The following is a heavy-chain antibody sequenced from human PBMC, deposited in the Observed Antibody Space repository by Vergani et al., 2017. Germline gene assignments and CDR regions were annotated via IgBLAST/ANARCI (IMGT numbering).Heavy chain of an antibody. CDR3: ARDFLTRVTTLDYYYMGV. Sequence: EVQLVESGGGLVQPGRSLRLSCAASGFTFDDYAMHWVRQAPGKGLEWVSAISGSGGSTYYADSVKGRFTISRDNSKNTLYLEMNALRAEDTAVYYCARDFLTRVTTLDYYYMGVWGKGTTVTVSS. J-gene: IGHJ6*03. V-gene: IGHV3-23*04. CDR2: ISGSGGST. CDR1: GFTFDDYA. D-gene: IGHD1-1*01.